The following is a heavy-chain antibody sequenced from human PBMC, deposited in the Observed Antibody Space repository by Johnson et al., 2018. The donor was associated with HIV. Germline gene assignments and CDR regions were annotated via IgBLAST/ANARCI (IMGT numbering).Heavy chain of an antibody. CDR3: AKSGLFVLVVYAPDVFDV. Sequence: QVQLVESGGGVVQPGRSLRLSCAASGFTFSSYGMHWVRQAPGKGLEWVAVISFDAINKYYADSVKGRFTISRDNSKNTLYLQLISLRAEDTAVYYCAKSGLFVLVVYAPDVFDVWGQGTMVTVSS. CDR2: ISFDAINK. D-gene: IGHD2-8*02. V-gene: IGHV3-30*18. CDR1: GFTFSSYG. J-gene: IGHJ3*01.